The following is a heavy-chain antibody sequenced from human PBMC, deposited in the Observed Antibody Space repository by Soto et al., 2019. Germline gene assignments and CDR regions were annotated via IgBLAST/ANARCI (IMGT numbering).Heavy chain of an antibody. J-gene: IGHJ5*02. CDR1: GYTFTSYT. Sequence: QVRLVHSETEVKKPGASVNVSCKASGYTFTSYTISWVRQAPGQGLEWMGWISANNGNTEFAQKFQDRLTMIADTTTSTAYLELRNLIPDDTAVYYCARSLPWFDPWGHGTLVAVSS. CDR2: ISANNGNT. CDR3: ARSLPWFDP. V-gene: IGHV1-18*01.